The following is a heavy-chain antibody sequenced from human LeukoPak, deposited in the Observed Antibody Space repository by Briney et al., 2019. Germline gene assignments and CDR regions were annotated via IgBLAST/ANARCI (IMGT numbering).Heavy chain of an antibody. Sequence: PSQTLSLTCTVSGGSISSSSYYWGWIRQPPGKGLEWIGSIYYSGSTYYNPSLKSRVTISVDTSKNQFSLKLSSVTAADTAVYYCARHPTFGGVIVGWGQGTLVTVSS. D-gene: IGHD3-16*02. CDR3: ARHPTFGGVIVG. J-gene: IGHJ4*02. CDR1: GGSISSSSYY. V-gene: IGHV4-39*01. CDR2: IYYSGST.